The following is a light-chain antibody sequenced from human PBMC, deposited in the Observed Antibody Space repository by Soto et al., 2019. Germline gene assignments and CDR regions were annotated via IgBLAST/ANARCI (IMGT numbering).Light chain of an antibody. Sequence: EIVLTQSPGTLSLSPGERATLSCRASQSVSSSNLAWYQQKPGQAPRLLIYGESTRATGIPDRFSGSGSGTDLTLTISRMEPEDFAVYYCQQYGRSPLSFGGGTKVDMK. CDR3: QQYGRSPLS. V-gene: IGKV3-20*01. CDR1: QSVSSSN. J-gene: IGKJ4*01. CDR2: GES.